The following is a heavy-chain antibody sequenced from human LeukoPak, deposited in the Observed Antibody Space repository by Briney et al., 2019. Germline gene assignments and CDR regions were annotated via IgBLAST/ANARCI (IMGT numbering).Heavy chain of an antibody. CDR1: GGSFSGYY. J-gene: IGHJ3*02. Sequence: SETMSLTCAVYGGSFSGYYWSWIRQPPGKGLEWIGEINHSGSTNYNPSLKSRVTISVDTSKNQFSLKLSSVTAADTAVYYCAFGGVLDAFDIWGQGTMVTVSS. D-gene: IGHD3-16*01. CDR3: AFGGVLDAFDI. V-gene: IGHV4-34*01. CDR2: INHSGST.